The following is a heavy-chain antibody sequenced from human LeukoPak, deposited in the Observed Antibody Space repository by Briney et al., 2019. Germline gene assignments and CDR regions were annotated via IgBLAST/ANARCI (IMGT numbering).Heavy chain of an antibody. D-gene: IGHD4-17*01. J-gene: IGHJ4*02. V-gene: IGHV4-34*01. CDR3: ARGPFGTTVNY. Sequence: KPSETLSLTCAVYGGSFSGYYWSWIRQPPGKGLEWIGEINHSGSTNYNPSLKSRVTISVDTSKNQFSLKLSSVTAADTAVYYCARGPFGTTVNYWGQGTLVTVSS. CDR2: INHSGST. CDR1: GGSFSGYY.